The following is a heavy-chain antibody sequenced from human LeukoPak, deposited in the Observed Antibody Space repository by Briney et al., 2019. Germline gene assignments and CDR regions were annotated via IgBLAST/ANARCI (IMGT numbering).Heavy chain of an antibody. D-gene: IGHD3-10*01. J-gene: IGHJ5*02. CDR3: ARGGGSGSYYKGNWFDP. CDR1: GGSFSGYY. Sequence: SETLSLTCAVYGGSFSGYYWSWIRQPPGKGLEWIGEINHSGSTNYNPSLKSRVTISVDTSKNQFSLKLSSVTAADTAVYYCARGGGSGSYYKGNWFDPWGQGTLVTVSS. CDR2: INHSGST. V-gene: IGHV4-34*01.